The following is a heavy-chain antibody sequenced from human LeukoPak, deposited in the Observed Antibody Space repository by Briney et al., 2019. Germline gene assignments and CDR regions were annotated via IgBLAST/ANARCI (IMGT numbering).Heavy chain of an antibody. CDR1: GYSISSGYY. V-gene: IGHV4-38-2*01. D-gene: IGHD6-19*01. J-gene: IGHJ4*02. CDR2: IYHSGST. CDR3: ARHLGYSSGWYVDYFDY. Sequence: SETLSLTCAVSGYSISSGYYWGWIRQPPGKGLEWIGSIYHSGSTYYNPSLKSRVTRSVDTSNNQFSLKLSSVTVADTAVYYCARHLGYSSGWYVDYFDYWGQGTLVTVSS.